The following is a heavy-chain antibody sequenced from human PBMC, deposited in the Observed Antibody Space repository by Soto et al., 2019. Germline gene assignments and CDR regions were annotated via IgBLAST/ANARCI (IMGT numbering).Heavy chain of an antibody. J-gene: IGHJ5*02. CDR1: GGAIGGYY. CDR2: VSYSGST. D-gene: IGHD6-19*01. CDR3: ARHGSDSGWSFFDP. Sequence: SETLSLTCSLSGGAIGGYYWSWIRQPPGKALEWIGYVSYSGSTDYHPSLKIRVSISIDTSKNQFSLKMISVTAADTAVYYCARHGSDSGWSFFDPWGQGALVTVSS. V-gene: IGHV4-59*08.